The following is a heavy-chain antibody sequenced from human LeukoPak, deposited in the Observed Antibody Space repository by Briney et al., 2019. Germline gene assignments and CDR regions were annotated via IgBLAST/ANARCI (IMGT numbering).Heavy chain of an antibody. CDR1: GFTFSSYA. D-gene: IGHD4-17*01. V-gene: IGHV3-9*01. Sequence: GGSLRLSCAASGFTFSSYAMSWDRQAPGKGLEWVSGISWNSGSIGYADSVKGRFTISRDNAKNSLYLQMNSLRAEDTALYYCAKGHPTVTTPYFDYWGQGTLVTVSS. CDR3: AKGHPTVTTPYFDY. CDR2: ISWNSGSI. J-gene: IGHJ4*02.